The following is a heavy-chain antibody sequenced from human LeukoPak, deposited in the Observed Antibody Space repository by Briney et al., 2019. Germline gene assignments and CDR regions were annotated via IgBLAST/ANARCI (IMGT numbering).Heavy chain of an antibody. CDR2: INPNSGGT. D-gene: IGHD4-23*01. CDR3: ARDPMTTVVTPPFDY. CDR1: GYTFTGYY. Sequence: ASVKVSCKASGYTFTGYYMHWVRRAPGQGLEWMGWINPNSGGTNYAQKFQGRVTMTRDTSISTAYMELSRLRSDDTAVYYCARDPMTTVVTPPFDYWGQGTLVTVSS. V-gene: IGHV1-2*02. J-gene: IGHJ4*02.